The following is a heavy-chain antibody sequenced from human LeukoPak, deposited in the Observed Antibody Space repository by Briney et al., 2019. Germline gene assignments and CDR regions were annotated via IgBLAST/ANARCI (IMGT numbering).Heavy chain of an antibody. V-gene: IGHV1-2*02. CDR3: ARDPRGPITMTVVVIPEGWFDP. CDR2: INPNSGGT. Sequence: ASVKVSCKASGYTFTGYYMHWVRQAPGQGLEWMGWINPNSGGTNYAQKFQGRVTMTRDTSISTAYMELSRLRSDDTAVYYCARDPRGPITMTVVVIPEGWFDPWGQGTLVTVSS. D-gene: IGHD3-22*01. J-gene: IGHJ5*02. CDR1: GYTFTGYY.